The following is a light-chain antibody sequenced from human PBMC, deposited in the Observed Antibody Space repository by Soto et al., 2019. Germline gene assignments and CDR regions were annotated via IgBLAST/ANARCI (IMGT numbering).Light chain of an antibody. CDR1: HDISKY. Sequence: DLQMTQSPSSLSASVGDRVTITCQASHDISKYVIWYQQKPGRAPKLLIFDASVLEVGVPSRFCGSGWGTHFTFTISSLQPEDIATYYCQQYDNLPITFGQGTRLDIK. V-gene: IGKV1-33*01. J-gene: IGKJ5*01. CDR2: DAS. CDR3: QQYDNLPIT.